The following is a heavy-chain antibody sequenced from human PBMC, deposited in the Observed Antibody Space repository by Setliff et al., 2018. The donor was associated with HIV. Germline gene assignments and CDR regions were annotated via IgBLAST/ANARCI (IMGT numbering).Heavy chain of an antibody. Sequence: PGGSLRLSCAASGFIFSRYTMAWVRRAPGKGLEWVSSIGSDSTFIYYADSVKGRFTISRDNAKNSLSLQMNNLRAEDTAMYYCTKDLDLPGGEAFDIWGQGTLVTVSS. CDR1: GFIFSRYT. CDR3: TKDLDLPGGEAFDI. D-gene: IGHD2-2*01. J-gene: IGHJ3*02. V-gene: IGHV3-21*01. CDR2: IGSDSTFI.